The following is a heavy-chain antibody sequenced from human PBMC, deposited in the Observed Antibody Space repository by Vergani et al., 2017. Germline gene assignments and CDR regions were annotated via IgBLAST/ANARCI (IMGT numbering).Heavy chain of an antibody. V-gene: IGHV3-30*03. J-gene: IGHJ3*02. CDR1: GFTFSSYG. D-gene: IGHD3-16*01. Sequence: QVQLVESGGGVVQPGRSLRLSCAASGFTFSSYGMHWVRQAPGKGLEWVAVISYDGSNKYYADSVKGRFTISRDNSKNTLYLQMNSLRAEDTAVYYCARGVSGDAFDIWGQGTMVTVSS. CDR3: ARGVSGDAFDI. CDR2: ISYDGSNK.